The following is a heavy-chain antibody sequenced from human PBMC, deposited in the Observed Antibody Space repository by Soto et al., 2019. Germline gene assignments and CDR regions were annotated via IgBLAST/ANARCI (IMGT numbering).Heavy chain of an antibody. Sequence: VQLVESGGGVVQPGRSLRLSCAASGFTFSDYAMHWVRQAPGKGLEWVAVVSHDGRNTHYADSVKGRFTISRDSSKNTISLEMTSLRAEDTAVYYCAKGGRQWLGTSDLNYWGQGALVTFSS. CDR1: GFTFSDYA. CDR2: VSHDGRNT. CDR3: AKGGRQWLGTSDLNY. V-gene: IGHV3-30*18. D-gene: IGHD6-19*01. J-gene: IGHJ4*02.